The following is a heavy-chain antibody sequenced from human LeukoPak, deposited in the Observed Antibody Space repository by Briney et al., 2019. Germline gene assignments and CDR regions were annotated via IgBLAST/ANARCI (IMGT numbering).Heavy chain of an antibody. D-gene: IGHD6-19*01. V-gene: IGHV3-33*01. Sequence: GGSLRLSCAASGFTFSSHAMHWVRQAPGKGLEWVAVIWYDGSNKYYADSVKGRFTISRDNSKNTLYLQMNGLRAEDTAVYYCARAQVGSGWYNGDYWGQGTLVTVSS. CDR2: IWYDGSNK. CDR1: GFTFSSHA. J-gene: IGHJ4*02. CDR3: ARAQVGSGWYNGDY.